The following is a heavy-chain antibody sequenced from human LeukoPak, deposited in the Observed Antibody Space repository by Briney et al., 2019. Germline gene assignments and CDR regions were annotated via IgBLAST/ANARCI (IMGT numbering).Heavy chain of an antibody. CDR2: ISSSSTYI. J-gene: IGHJ4*02. D-gene: IGHD3-3*02. CDR1: AFTFSSYN. Sequence: GGSLRLSCAASAFTFSSYNMNWVRQAPGKGLEWVSSISSSSTYIYYADSVKGRFTISRDNAKNSLYLQMNSLRAEDTAVYYCARDPPSFALWGQGTLVTVSS. CDR3: ARDPPSFAL. V-gene: IGHV3-21*01.